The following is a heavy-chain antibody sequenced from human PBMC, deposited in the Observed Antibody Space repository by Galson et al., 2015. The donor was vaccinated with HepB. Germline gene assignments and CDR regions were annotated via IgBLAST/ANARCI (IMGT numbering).Heavy chain of an antibody. CDR1: GNSVSSNTVG. CDR2: TYYRSKWSN. CDR3: TKTVEARRYFDC. Sequence: CAISGNSVSSNTVGWNWIRQSPSRGLEWLGRTYYRSKWSNDYAQSVQSRITINPDTSKNHFSLSLTSLTAADTAVYYCTKTVEARRYFDCWGQGTLVSVSS. D-gene: IGHD6-6*01. J-gene: IGHJ4*02. V-gene: IGHV6-1*01.